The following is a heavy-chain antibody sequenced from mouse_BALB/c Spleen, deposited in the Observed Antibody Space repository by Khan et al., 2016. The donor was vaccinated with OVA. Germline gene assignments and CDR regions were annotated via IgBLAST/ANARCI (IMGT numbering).Heavy chain of an antibody. CDR2: INTYTGQP. CDR1: GYTFTNYG. V-gene: IGHV9-3-1*01. J-gene: IGHJ1*01. CDR3: ARSNSYWYFDV. Sequence: QIQLVQSGPELKKPGETVKISCKASGYTFTNYGMNWVKQAPGKGLKWMGWINTYTGQPTYADDFKGRFAFSLETSASTAYLPINNPKNEDTATYFCARSNSYWYFDVWGAGTTVTVSA. D-gene: IGHD4-1*02.